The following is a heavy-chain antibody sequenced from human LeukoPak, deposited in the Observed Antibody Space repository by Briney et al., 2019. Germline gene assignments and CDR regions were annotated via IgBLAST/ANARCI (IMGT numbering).Heavy chain of an antibody. CDR3: ARDVAFDY. J-gene: IGHJ4*02. V-gene: IGHV4-34*01. CDR2: INHSGRT. Sequence: SETLSLTCAVYGGSFSGYYWSWIRQPPGKGVEGSGEINHSGRTNYNPSLTSRGTISVDTSKHQFSLKLSSVTAADTAVYYCARDVAFDYWGQGTLVTVSS. CDR1: GGSFSGYY. D-gene: IGHD5-12*01.